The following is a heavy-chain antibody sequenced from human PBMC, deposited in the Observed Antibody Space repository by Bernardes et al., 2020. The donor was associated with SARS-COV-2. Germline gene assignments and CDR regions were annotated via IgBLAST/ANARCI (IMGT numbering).Heavy chain of an antibody. Sequence: GESLKISCKGSGYSFTSYWIGWVRQMPGKGLEWMGIIYPGDSDTRYSPSFQGQVTISADKSISTAYLQWSSLKASDTAMYYCARNSWYPKGSYYYYGMDVWGQGTTVTVSS. CDR2: IYPGDSDT. D-gene: IGHD6-13*01. CDR3: ARNSWYPKGSYYYYGMDV. V-gene: IGHV5-51*01. CDR1: GYSFTSYW. J-gene: IGHJ6*02.